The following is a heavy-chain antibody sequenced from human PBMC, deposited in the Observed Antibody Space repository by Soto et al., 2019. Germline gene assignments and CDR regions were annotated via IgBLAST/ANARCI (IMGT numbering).Heavy chain of an antibody. Sequence: QITLKESGPTLVKPTQTLTLTCTFSGFSLSTSGVGVGWIRQPPGKALEWLALIYWDDDKRYSPSLKSRLTITNDTSKNQVVLTMTNMDPVDTATYYCAHSLIPNWGSRGAFDYGGQGTLVTVSS. J-gene: IGHJ4*02. CDR2: IYWDDDK. V-gene: IGHV2-5*02. D-gene: IGHD7-27*01. CDR1: GFSLSTSGVG. CDR3: AHSLIPNWGSRGAFDY.